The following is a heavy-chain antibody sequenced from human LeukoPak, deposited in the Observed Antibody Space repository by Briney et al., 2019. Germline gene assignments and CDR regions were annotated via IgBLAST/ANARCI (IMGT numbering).Heavy chain of an antibody. Sequence: PSGTLSLTCAVSGGSISSSNWWSWVRQPPGKGLEWIGEIYHSGSTNYNPSLKSRVTISVDKSKNQFSLKLSSVTAADTAVYYCARTRYYYNSRSYGAPYYFDYWGQEPWSPSPQ. J-gene: IGHJ4*01. CDR2: IYHSGST. CDR3: ARTRYYYNSRSYGAPYYFDY. CDR1: GGSISSSNW. D-gene: IGHD3-10*01. V-gene: IGHV4-4*02.